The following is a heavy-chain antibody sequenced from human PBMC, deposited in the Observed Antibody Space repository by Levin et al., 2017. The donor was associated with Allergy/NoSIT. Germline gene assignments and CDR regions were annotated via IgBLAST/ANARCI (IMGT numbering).Heavy chain of an antibody. CDR2: INTGNGNT. CDR3: ARDDSSTWYGGIDS. Sequence: ASVKVSCKASGYTFTSHGMHWVRQTPEQRLEWMGWINTGNGNTQYSQKFQGRVTIGRDTFASTAYMELSYLTSEDTAVYYCARDDSSTWYGGIDSWGQGTLVTVSS. D-gene: IGHD6-13*01. V-gene: IGHV1-3*04. CDR1: GYTFTSHG. J-gene: IGHJ4*02.